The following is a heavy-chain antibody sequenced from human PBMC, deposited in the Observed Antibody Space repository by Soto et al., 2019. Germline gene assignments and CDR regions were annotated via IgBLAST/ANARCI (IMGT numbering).Heavy chain of an antibody. CDR2: IYYGGSS. D-gene: IGHD3-16*01. J-gene: IGHJ4*02. CDR3: ARVGIPLRGYYFDY. Sequence: SVTLSLTCPVAGDSISSGYYYWSWIRQPPGKGLEWIGYIYYGGSSYYNPSLKSRVTISADTSKNQFSLKLTSVTAADTAVYFCARVGIPLRGYYFDYWGQGTLVTVSS. V-gene: IGHV4-30-4*01. CDR1: GDSISSGYYY.